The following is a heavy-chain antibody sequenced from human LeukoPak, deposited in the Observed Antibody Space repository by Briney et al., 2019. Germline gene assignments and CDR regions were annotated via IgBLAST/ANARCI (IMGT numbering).Heavy chain of an antibody. V-gene: IGHV3-30*18. J-gene: IGHJ4*02. CDR2: ISYDGSNK. CDR3: AKSGSGYDYVEYYFDY. Sequence: GGSLRLSCAASGFTFSSYGMHWVRQAPGKGLEWVAVISYDGSNKYYADSVKGRFTISRDNSKNTLYLQMNSPRAEDTAVYYCAKSGSGYDYVEYYFDYWGQGILVTVSS. D-gene: IGHD5-12*01. CDR1: GFTFSSYG.